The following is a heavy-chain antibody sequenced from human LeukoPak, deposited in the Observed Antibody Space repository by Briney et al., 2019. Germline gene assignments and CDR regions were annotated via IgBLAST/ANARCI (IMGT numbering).Heavy chain of an antibody. CDR3: ARSSSWYGLDY. CDR1: GDSISSYY. CDR2: IYYSGST. D-gene: IGHD6-13*01. Sequence: PSETLSLTCTVSGDSISSYYWSWIRQPPGEGLEWIGYIYYSGSTNYNPSLKSRVSISLDASKNQFSLRLSSVTATDTAVYYCARSSSWYGLDYWGQGTLVTVSS. V-gene: IGHV4-59*01. J-gene: IGHJ4*02.